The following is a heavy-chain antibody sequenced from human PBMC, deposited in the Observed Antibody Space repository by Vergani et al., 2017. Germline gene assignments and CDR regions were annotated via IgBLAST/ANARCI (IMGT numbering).Heavy chain of an antibody. CDR3: ARNPYCGGDCYSDAFDI. CDR1: GGSISSYY. Sequence: QVQLQESGPGLVKPSETLSLTCTVSGGSISSYYWSWIRQPPGKGLEWIGYIYYSGSINYNPSLKSRVTISVDTSKNQFSLKLSSVTAADTAVYYCARNPYCGGDCYSDAFDIWGQGTMVTVSS. D-gene: IGHD2-21*02. CDR2: IYYSGSI. J-gene: IGHJ3*02. V-gene: IGHV4-59*01.